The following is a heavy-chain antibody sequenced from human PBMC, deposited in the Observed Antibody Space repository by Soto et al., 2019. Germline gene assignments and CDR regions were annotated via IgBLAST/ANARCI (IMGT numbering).Heavy chain of an antibody. V-gene: IGHV2-5*02. Sequence: QITLKESGPTLVKPTQTLTLTCTFSGFSLSSTRMGVGWIRQPPGKALEWLALIYWDDDRRYSPFLKSRHTITKYTTHTRFVLTMYNMDPVNTASYYCAHIVVSGLGYYFDYWGQGTLVTDSS. J-gene: IGHJ4*02. D-gene: IGHD6-19*01. CDR3: AHIVVSGLGYYFDY. CDR2: IYWDDDR. CDR1: GFSLSSTRMG.